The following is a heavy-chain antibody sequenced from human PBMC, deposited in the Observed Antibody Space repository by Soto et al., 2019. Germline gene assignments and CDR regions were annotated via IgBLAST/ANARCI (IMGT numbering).Heavy chain of an antibody. CDR1: GLMFTSSS. CDR3: AAVPVLRFLKWLPAYFDY. D-gene: IGHD3-3*01. CDR2: LVVGSGNT. V-gene: IGHV1-58*01. J-gene: IGHJ4*02. Sequence: ASVKVSCKTSGLMFTSSSVQWVRQARGERLEWIGWLVVGSGNTHYAQHFQERVTLTRDMSTGTAYMELSSLRSEDTAVYYCAAVPVLRFLKWLPAYFDYWGQGTLVTVSS.